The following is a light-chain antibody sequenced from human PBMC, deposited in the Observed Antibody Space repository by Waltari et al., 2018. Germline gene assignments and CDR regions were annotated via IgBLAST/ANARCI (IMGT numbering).Light chain of an antibody. CDR2: GAS. Sequence: DIVMTQSPATLSVSLGERATLPCRASQSVSSNLAWYQQKPGQAPRLLIYGASTRATGIPARFSGSGSGTEFTLTISSLQSEDFAVYYCEQYNNWPPWTFGQGTKVEIK. J-gene: IGKJ1*01. CDR3: EQYNNWPPWT. CDR1: QSVSSN. V-gene: IGKV3D-15*01.